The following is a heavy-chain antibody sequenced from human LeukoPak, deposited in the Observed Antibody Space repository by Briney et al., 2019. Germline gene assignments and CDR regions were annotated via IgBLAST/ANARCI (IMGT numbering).Heavy chain of an antibody. Sequence: SETLSLTCTVSGGSISSYYWSWIRQPPGKGLEWIGYIHYSGSTNYNPSLKSRVTITVDTSKNQFSLKLSSVTAADTAVYYCARVPRSYYYYYYMDVWGKGTTVTVSS. CDR3: ARVPRSYYYYYYMDV. J-gene: IGHJ6*03. V-gene: IGHV4-59*01. CDR2: IHYSGST. CDR1: GGSISSYY.